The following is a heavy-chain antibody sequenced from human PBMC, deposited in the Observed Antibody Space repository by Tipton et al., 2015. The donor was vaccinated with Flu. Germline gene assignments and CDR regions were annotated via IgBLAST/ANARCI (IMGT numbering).Heavy chain of an antibody. CDR2: IRYDGSNK. D-gene: IGHD2-2*01. CDR3: AKEEGYCRSTRCRITYHYYGMDV. Sequence: QLVQSGGGVVQPGASLRLSCAASGFTFSSYGMHWVRQAPGKGLEWVAFIRYDGSNKYYADSVKARFTISRDNSKNTLYLHMNSLRAEDTAVYYCAKEEGYCRSTRCRITYHYYGMDVLGQGTTVTVSS. J-gene: IGHJ6*02. V-gene: IGHV3-30*02. CDR1: GFTFSSYG.